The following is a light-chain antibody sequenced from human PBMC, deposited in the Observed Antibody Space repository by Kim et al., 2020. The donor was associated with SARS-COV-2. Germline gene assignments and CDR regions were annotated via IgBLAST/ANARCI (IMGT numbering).Light chain of an antibody. Sequence: LSPGERATLSGRASQSVSSDVAWYQQKPGQAPRLRIYDASNRATGIPARFSGSGSGTDFTLTISSLEPEDFAVYYCQQRSNWPLTFGGGTKVDIK. CDR1: QSVSSD. CDR3: QQRSNWPLT. CDR2: DAS. J-gene: IGKJ4*01. V-gene: IGKV3-11*01.